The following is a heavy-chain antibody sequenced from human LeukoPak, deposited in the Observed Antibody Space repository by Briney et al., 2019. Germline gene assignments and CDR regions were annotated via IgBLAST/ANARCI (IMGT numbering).Heavy chain of an antibody. CDR1: GFTFSSYA. CDR3: ARAKGGPYGDYESDY. Sequence: GGSLRLSCAASGFTFSSYAMSWVRQAPGKGLEWVSAISGSGGSTCYADSVKGRFTISRDNSKNTLYLQMNSLRAEDTAVYYCARAKGGPYGDYESDYWGQGTLVTVSS. J-gene: IGHJ4*02. CDR2: ISGSGGST. V-gene: IGHV3-23*01. D-gene: IGHD4-17*01.